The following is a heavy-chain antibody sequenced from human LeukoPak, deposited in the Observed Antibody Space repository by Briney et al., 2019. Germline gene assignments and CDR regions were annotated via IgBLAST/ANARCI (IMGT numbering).Heavy chain of an antibody. Sequence: GGSLRLSCAASGFTFSSYAMSWVRQAPGKGLEWVSTISNSGGTTYYADSVKGRFTISRDDSENTLYLQMNSLRAEDTAVYYCARSVLYDSSGYDFDYWGQGTLVTVSS. D-gene: IGHD3-22*01. CDR1: GFTFSSYA. CDR2: ISNSGGTT. CDR3: ARSVLYDSSGYDFDY. V-gene: IGHV3-23*01. J-gene: IGHJ4*02.